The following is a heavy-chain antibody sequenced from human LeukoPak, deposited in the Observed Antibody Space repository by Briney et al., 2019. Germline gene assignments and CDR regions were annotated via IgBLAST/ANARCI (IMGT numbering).Heavy chain of an antibody. V-gene: IGHV3-7*05. J-gene: IGHJ6*02. CDR3: ASTTIRPVGGMDV. Sequence: GGSLRLSCAASGFTFSSYWMSWVRQAPGKGLEWVANIKQDGSEKYYVDSVKGRFTISRDSAKNSLYLQVNSLRAEDTAVYYCASTTIRPVGGMDVWGQGTTVTVSS. CDR2: IKQDGSEK. CDR1: GFTFSSYW. D-gene: IGHD2/OR15-2a*01.